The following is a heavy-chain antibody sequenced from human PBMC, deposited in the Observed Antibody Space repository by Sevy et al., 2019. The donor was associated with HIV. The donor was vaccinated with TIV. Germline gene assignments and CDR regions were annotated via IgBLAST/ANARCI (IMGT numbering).Heavy chain of an antibody. CDR3: ARSYCSGGRCYSLAY. Sequence: ASVKVSCKASGYSFTSYRITWLRQAPGKGLEWVGWISPHNGDTNYAQRVQDRVTMITDTSTTTASLELRSLTSEDTAVYYCARSYCSGGRCYSLAYWGQGTLVTVSS. D-gene: IGHD2-15*01. V-gene: IGHV1-18*01. J-gene: IGHJ4*02. CDR2: ISPHNGDT. CDR1: GYSFTSYR.